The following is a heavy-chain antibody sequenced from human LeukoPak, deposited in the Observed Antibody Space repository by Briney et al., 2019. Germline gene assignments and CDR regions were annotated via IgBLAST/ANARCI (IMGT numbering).Heavy chain of an antibody. CDR1: GGSISSYY. D-gene: IGHD5-24*01. J-gene: IGHJ5*02. CDR2: VYYTGLT. V-gene: IGHV4-59*01. Sequence: KPSETLSLTCTVSGGSISSYYWSWIRQPPGKGLEWIGYVYYTGLTNYNPSFKSRVTMSADTSKNQFSLRLTSVTAADTAIYYCAKERDEGALLGWFDPWGPGTLVTVSS. CDR3: AKERDEGALLGWFDP.